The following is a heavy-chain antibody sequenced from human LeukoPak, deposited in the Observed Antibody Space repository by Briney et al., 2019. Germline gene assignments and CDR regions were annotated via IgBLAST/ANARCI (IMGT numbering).Heavy chain of an antibody. CDR3: ARALSWTSESYYYMDV. CDR1: GYTFTTYD. CDR2: MNPNSGNT. D-gene: IGHD3/OR15-3a*01. V-gene: IGHV1-8*01. J-gene: IGHJ6*03. Sequence: ASVKVSCKASGYTFTTYDINWVRQATGQGLEWMGWMNPNSGNTGYAQKFQGRVTMTKNTSITTACMELSSLRSEDTAVYYCARALSWTSESYYYMDVWGKGTTVTVSS.